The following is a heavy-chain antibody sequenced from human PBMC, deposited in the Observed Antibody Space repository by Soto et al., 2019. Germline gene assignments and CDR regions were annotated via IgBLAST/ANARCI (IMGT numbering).Heavy chain of an antibody. V-gene: IGHV1-18*01. CDR1: GYTFTNYG. D-gene: IGHD3-10*01. Sequence: ASVKVSCKASGYTFTNYGISWVRQAPGQGLEWMGWINVYNGNTKYAQKVQGRVTMTTDKSTSTAYMELRSLRSEDTAIYYCASSYGSGYRAFDYWGQGALVTVSS. J-gene: IGHJ4*02. CDR2: INVYNGNT. CDR3: ASSYGSGYRAFDY.